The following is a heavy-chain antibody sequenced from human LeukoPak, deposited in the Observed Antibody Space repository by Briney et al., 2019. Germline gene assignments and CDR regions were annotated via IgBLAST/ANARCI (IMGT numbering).Heavy chain of an antibody. CDR3: ARQVIGSHYHDY. CDR1: GYSISSDYY. J-gene: IGHJ4*02. CDR2: MYHSGTS. D-gene: IGHD1-26*01. V-gene: IGHV4-38-2*01. Sequence: SETLSLTCAVSGYSISSDYYWGWIRQPPGKALEWIGSMYHSGTSYYNPSLKSRVTVSLDTSKNQFSLRLSSVTAADTAVYYCARQVIGSHYHDYWGQGTLVTVSS.